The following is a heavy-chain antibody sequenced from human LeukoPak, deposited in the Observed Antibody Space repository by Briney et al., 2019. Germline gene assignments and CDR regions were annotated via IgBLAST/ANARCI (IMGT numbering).Heavy chain of an antibody. CDR1: GGSISSYY. Sequence: SETLSLTCTVSGGSISSYYWSWIRQPPGKGLEWIGYIYYSGSTNYNPSLKSRVTISVDTSKNQFSLKLSSVTAADTAVYYCARHQLAYSSGWYFNYWGQRTLVTVSS. D-gene: IGHD6-19*01. V-gene: IGHV4-59*08. CDR2: IYYSGST. J-gene: IGHJ4*02. CDR3: ARHQLAYSSGWYFNY.